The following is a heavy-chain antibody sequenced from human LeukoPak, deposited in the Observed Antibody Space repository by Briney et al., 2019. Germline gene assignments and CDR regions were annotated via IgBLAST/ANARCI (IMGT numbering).Heavy chain of an antibody. Sequence: GGSLRLSCAASGFTFSNAWMNWVRQAPGKGLEWVGRIKSKTGGGTIDYAAPVKGRFTISRDDSKDTLYLQMNSLKSEDTAVYHCTTAAFVGATAYWGQGVLVIVSS. CDR2: IKSKTGGGTI. J-gene: IGHJ4*02. D-gene: IGHD1-26*01. CDR3: TTAAFVGATAY. V-gene: IGHV3-15*07. CDR1: GFTFSNAW.